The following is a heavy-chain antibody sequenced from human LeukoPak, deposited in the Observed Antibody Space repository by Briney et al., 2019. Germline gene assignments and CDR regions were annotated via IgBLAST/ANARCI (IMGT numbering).Heavy chain of an antibody. CDR3: AREDDGDAFDI. Sequence: ASVKVSCKASGYTFTSYGISWVRQAAGQGLEWMGWISAYNGNTNYAQKLQGRVTMTTDTSTSTDYMELRSLRSDDTAVYYCAREDDGDAFDIWGQGTMVTVSS. V-gene: IGHV1-18*01. CDR1: GYTFTSYG. J-gene: IGHJ3*02. CDR2: ISAYNGNT. D-gene: IGHD5-24*01.